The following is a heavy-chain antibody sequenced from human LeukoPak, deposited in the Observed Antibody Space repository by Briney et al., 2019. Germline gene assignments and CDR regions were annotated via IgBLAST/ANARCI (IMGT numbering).Heavy chain of an antibody. CDR1: GFTFSHFW. D-gene: IGHD2-15*01. Sequence: GGSLRLSCAASGFTFSHFWMSWVRQAPGKGLEWVAYIKKTGSETYYVDSVKGRFTITRDNTRNSLFLQMYSLRAEDTAVYFCAREDGYCSGGNCYSYFDTWGQGTLVTVSS. CDR2: IKKTGSET. V-gene: IGHV3-7*01. J-gene: IGHJ4*02. CDR3: AREDGYCSGGNCYSYFDT.